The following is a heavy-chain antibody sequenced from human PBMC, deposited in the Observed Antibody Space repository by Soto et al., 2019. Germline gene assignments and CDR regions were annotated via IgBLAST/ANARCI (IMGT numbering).Heavy chain of an antibody. V-gene: IGHV4-31*03. CDR1: GDSISGRGYY. CDR3: TREKNSDSGGYYLDS. J-gene: IGHJ4*02. CDR2: IYYSGTT. D-gene: IGHD3-22*01. Sequence: QVQLQESGPGLVKPSQTLSLTCTVSGDSISGRGYYWSWIRQHPGKGLEWIGYIYYSGTTYYNPSLKRRVYMSVDTSTNQFSLKLGSVTAADTAVYYCTREKNSDSGGYYLDSWGQGTLVTVSS.